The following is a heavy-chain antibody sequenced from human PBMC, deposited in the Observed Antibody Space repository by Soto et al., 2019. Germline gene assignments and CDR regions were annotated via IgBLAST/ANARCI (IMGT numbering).Heavy chain of an antibody. CDR1: GFSFSNYA. CDR2: ISYDGRDQ. V-gene: IGHV3-30*09. Sequence: GGSLRLSCAASGFSFSNYAMHWVRQSPGKGLEWVAIISYDGRDQYYADSVKGRFAISRDNSKNILFLQMDSLRAEDTAVYYCVRDPKPYSNYYFDYWGRGTLVTVSS. J-gene: IGHJ4*02. CDR3: VRDPKPYSNYYFDY. D-gene: IGHD4-4*01.